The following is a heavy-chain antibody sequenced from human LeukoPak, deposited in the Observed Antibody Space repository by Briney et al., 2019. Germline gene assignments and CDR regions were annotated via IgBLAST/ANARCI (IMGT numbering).Heavy chain of an antibody. Sequence: SETLSLTCTVSGGSISTNSYYWGWIRQPPGKGLEWIGSISYSGSTHYNPSLKSRVTIFVDTSKNQFSLKLSSVTAADTAVYYCARSWSSSWYDSRRFDPWGQGTLVTVSS. CDR2: ISYSGST. D-gene: IGHD6-13*01. CDR1: GGSISTNSYY. J-gene: IGHJ5*02. CDR3: ARSWSSSWYDSRRFDP. V-gene: IGHV4-39*07.